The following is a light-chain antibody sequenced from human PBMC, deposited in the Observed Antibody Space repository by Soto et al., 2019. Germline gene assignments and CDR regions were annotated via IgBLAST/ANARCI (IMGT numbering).Light chain of an antibody. V-gene: IGLV2-8*01. CDR1: NSDVGGYNY. J-gene: IGLJ1*01. CDR3: SSYAGSSSFDV. Sequence: QSVLTQPPSASGSPGQSVTISCTGTNSDVGGYNYVSWYQQHPGKAPKLMIYGVSKRPSGVPDRFSGSKSGNTAFLTVSGLQAEDEADYYCSSYAGSSSFDVFGTGTKVTVL. CDR2: GVS.